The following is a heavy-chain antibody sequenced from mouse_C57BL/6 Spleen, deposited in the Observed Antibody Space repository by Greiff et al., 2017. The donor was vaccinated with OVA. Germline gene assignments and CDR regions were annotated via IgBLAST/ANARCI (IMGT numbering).Heavy chain of an antibody. CDR3: AREESDAMDY. CDR1: GYAFSSSW. V-gene: IGHV1-82*01. Sequence: QVQLQQSGPELVKPGASVKISCKASGYAFSSSWMHWVKQRPGKGLEWIGRIDPGDGDTNYNGKFKGKATLTADKSSSKAYMQRSSLTSDESAVYFCAREESDAMDYWGQGTSVTVSS. J-gene: IGHJ4*01. CDR2: IDPGDGDT.